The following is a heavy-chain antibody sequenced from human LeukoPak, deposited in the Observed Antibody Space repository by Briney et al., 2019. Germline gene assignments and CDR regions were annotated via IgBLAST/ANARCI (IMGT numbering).Heavy chain of an antibody. CDR3: ARDSERNYYDSSGYYYVYNWFDP. J-gene: IGHJ5*02. CDR1: GGPFSGYY. Sequence: PSETLSLTCAVYGGPFSGYYWNWIRQSPGKGLEWIGEINHSGSTNYNPSLKSRVTISVDTSKNQFSLKLSSVTAADTAVYYCARDSERNYYDSSGYYYVYNWFDPWGQGTLVTVSS. D-gene: IGHD3-22*01. V-gene: IGHV4-34*01. CDR2: INHSGST.